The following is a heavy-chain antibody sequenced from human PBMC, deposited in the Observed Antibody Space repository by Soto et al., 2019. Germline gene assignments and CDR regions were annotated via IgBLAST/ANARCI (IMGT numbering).Heavy chain of an antibody. CDR2: ISGSGGST. J-gene: IGHJ5*02. Sequence: EVQLLESGGGLVQPGGSLRLSCAASGFTFSSYGMSWVRQAPGKGLDWVSAISGSGGSTYYADSVKGRFTISRDNSKNTLYLQLNSLRAEDTAVYYCAKAISIGATTPSDPLGQGTLGTVSS. CDR3: AKAISIGATTPSDP. D-gene: IGHD3-3*02. V-gene: IGHV3-23*01. CDR1: GFTFSSYG.